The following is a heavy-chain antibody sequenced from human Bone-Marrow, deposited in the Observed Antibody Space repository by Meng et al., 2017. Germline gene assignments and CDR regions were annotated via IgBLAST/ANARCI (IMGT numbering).Heavy chain of an antibody. J-gene: IGHJ4*02. CDR3: ASWIYSCGWQ. CDR1: GGSISSIDW. Sequence: QVPLQESGPGLVKPSGTMSLTCVVSGGSISSIDWGSWVRQPPGKGLEWIGEIYHGGDTNYNPSLKSRVTIAIDKSKNQFSLKLSSVTAADTAVYYCASWIYSCGWQWGQGALVTVSS. D-gene: IGHD6-19*01. CDR2: IYHGGDT. V-gene: IGHV4/OR15-8*02.